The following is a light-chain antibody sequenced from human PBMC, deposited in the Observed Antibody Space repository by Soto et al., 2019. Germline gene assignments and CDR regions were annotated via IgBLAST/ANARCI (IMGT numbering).Light chain of an antibody. V-gene: IGKV3-15*01. J-gene: IGKJ1*01. CDR2: GAS. CDR3: QQYNKWPQT. Sequence: EIVLTQSPGSLSLSPGERATLSCRASQSVSSNLAWYQQKPGQAPRLLIYGASTRATGIPARFSGSGSGAEFTLTISSLQSEDIAVYYCQQYNKWPQTFGQGTKVDIK. CDR1: QSVSSN.